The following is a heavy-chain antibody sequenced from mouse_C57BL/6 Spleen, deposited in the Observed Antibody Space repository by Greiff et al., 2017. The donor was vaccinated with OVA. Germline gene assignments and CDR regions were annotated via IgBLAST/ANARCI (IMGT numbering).Heavy chain of an antibody. Sequence: VQLQQPGTELVKPGASVKLSCTASGYTFTSYWMHWVKQRPGQGLEWIGNINPSNGGTNYNEKFKSKATMTVDKSSSTAYLQLSGLTSEDAAVYYCARGASRYFDYWGQGTTLTVSS. CDR1: GYTFTSYW. J-gene: IGHJ2*01. CDR2: INPSNGGT. D-gene: IGHD6-1*01. CDR3: ARGASRYFDY. V-gene: IGHV1-53*01.